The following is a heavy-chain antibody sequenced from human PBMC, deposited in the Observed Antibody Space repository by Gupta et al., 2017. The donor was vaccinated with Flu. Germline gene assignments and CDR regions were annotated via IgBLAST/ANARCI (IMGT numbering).Heavy chain of an antibody. V-gene: IGHV3-74*01. CDR1: GFTFSSYW. J-gene: IGHJ4*02. D-gene: IGHD4-17*01. CDR3: ARAAKDDYGDYDQGIYGY. CDR2: INSDGSST. Sequence: EVQLVEFGGGLVQPGGSLRLSCAASGFTFSSYWMHWVRQAPGKGLVWVSRINSDGSSTSYADSVKGRFTISRDNAKNTLYLQMDSLRAEDTAVYYCARAAKDDYGDYDQGIYGYWGQGTLVTVSS.